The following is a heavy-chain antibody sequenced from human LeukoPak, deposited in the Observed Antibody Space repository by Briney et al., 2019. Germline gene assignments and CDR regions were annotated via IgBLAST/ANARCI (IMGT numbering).Heavy chain of an antibody. D-gene: IGHD3-22*01. J-gene: IGHJ3*02. V-gene: IGHV4-39*07. Sequence: MSSETLSLTCTVSGVSISRTTYYWGWIRQPPGKGLEWIGSIYYSGSTYYNPSLKSRVTISVDTSKNQFSLKLSSVTAADTAVYYCARGPVDSSGYYEGLVDIWGQGTMVTVSS. CDR3: ARGPVDSSGYYEGLVDI. CDR1: GVSISRTTYY. CDR2: IYYSGST.